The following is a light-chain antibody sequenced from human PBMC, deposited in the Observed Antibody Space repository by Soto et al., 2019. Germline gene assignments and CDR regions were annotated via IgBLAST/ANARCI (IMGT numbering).Light chain of an antibody. V-gene: IGKV1-12*01. CDR2: GAS. CDR1: QGISTW. CDR3: QQTQRPAT. J-gene: IGKJ4*01. Sequence: DVHMTQSPSSVSASVGDRVTITCRASQGISTWLVWYQQKPGKAPKVLIYGASSLQSGVPSRFSGSGSGTDFTLTISSLQPEDFATYYCQQTQRPATFGGGTKVEIK.